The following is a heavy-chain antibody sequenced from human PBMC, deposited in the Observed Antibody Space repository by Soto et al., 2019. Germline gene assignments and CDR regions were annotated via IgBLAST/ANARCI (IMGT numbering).Heavy chain of an antibody. CDR1: GFTFSSCS. CDR2: ISSSSSYI. Sequence: GGSLRLSCAASGFTFSSCSMNWVRQAPGKGLEWVSSISSSSSYIYYADSVKGRFTISRDNAKNSLYLQMNSLRAEDTAVYYCARDLLWFGEGWFDPWGQGTLVTVSS. CDR3: ARDLLWFGEGWFDP. V-gene: IGHV3-21*01. D-gene: IGHD3-10*01. J-gene: IGHJ5*02.